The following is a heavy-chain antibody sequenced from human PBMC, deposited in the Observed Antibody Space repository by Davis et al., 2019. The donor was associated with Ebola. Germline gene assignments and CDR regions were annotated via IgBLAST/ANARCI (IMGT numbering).Heavy chain of an antibody. Sequence: KVSCKGSGYSFTSYWIGWVCQMPGKGLEWMGIIYPGDSDTRYSPSFQGQVTISADKSISTAYLQWSSLKASDTAMYYCARLSTTGYYYYYGMDVWGQGTTVTVSS. CDR1: GYSFTSYW. J-gene: IGHJ6*02. CDR3: ARLSTTGYYYYYGMDV. CDR2: IYPGDSDT. D-gene: IGHD2/OR15-2a*01. V-gene: IGHV5-51*01.